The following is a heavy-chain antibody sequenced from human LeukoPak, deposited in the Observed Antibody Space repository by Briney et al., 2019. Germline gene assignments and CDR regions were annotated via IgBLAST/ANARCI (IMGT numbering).Heavy chain of an antibody. CDR2: IYYSGST. CDR1: GGSISSYY. CDR3: ARDRSKYYGMDV. V-gene: IGHV4-59*01. Sequence: SETLSLTCTVSGGSISSYYWSWIRQTPGKGLEWIGYIYYSGSTNYNPSLKSRVTISVDTSKNQFSLKLSSVTAADTAVYYCARDRSKYYGMDVWGQGTTVTVSS. J-gene: IGHJ6*02.